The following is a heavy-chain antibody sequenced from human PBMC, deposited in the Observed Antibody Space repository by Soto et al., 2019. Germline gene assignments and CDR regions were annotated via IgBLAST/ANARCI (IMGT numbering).Heavy chain of an antibody. D-gene: IGHD7-27*01. V-gene: IGHV1-2*02. Sequence: ASVKVSCKASGYTFTGYYMHWVRQAPGQGLEWMGWINPNSGGTNYAQKFQGRVTMTRDTSISTAYMELSRLRSDDTAVYYCASGEVFGTGVYYFDYWGQGTLVTVSS. CDR1: GYTFTGYY. J-gene: IGHJ4*02. CDR3: ASGEVFGTGVYYFDY. CDR2: INPNSGGT.